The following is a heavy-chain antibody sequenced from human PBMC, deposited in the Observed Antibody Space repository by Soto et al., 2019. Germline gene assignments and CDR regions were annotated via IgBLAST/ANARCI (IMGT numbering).Heavy chain of an antibody. V-gene: IGHV4-4*07. CDR1: GAYISDFS. CDR3: ARESGENWTYEAH. D-gene: IGHD1-7*01. Sequence: QVQQLESGPGLVKPWDTLSLTCTVSGAYISDFSWSWIRQPAGKGLEWIGRITVNGNTQYNPSFRSRVTMSVDTSRNQFSLNLQSATAADTALYYCARESGENWTYEAHWGQGTLVTVSS. CDR2: ITVNGNT. J-gene: IGHJ1*01.